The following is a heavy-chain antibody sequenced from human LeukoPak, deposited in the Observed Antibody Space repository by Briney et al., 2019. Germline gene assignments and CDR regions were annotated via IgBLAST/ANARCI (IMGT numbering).Heavy chain of an antibody. CDR1: GGSISSGYHY. Sequence: SETLSLTCTVSGGSISSGYHYWGWIRQPPGKGLEWIGSIYESGRTHYNPSLRSRITISVDTSKNQFSLELSSVTAADTAVYYCARGDSSSWSLFDYWGQGTLVTVSS. V-gene: IGHV4-39*01. CDR2: IYESGRT. CDR3: ARGDSSSWSLFDY. D-gene: IGHD6-13*01. J-gene: IGHJ4*02.